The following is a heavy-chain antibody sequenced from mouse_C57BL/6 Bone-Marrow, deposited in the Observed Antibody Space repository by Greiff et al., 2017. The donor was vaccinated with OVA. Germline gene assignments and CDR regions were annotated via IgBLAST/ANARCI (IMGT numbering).Heavy chain of an antibody. V-gene: IGHV7-3*01. CDR1: GFTFTDYY. J-gene: IGHJ2*01. CDR3: ARCLNWDDPFDY. Sequence: EVQGVESGGGLVQPGGSLSLSCAASGFTFTDYYMSWVRQPPGKALEWLGFLRNKANGYTTEYSASVKGRFTISRDNSQSILYLQMKALRAEDSATDYCARCLNWDDPFDYWGQGTTLTVSS. D-gene: IGHD4-1*01. CDR2: LRNKANGYTT.